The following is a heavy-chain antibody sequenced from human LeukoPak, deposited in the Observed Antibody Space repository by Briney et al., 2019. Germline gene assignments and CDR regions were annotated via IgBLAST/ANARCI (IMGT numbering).Heavy chain of an antibody. CDR2: IIPIFGTA. CDR1: GGTSSSYA. Sequence: ASVKVSCKASGGTSSSYAISWVRQAPGQGLEWMGGIIPIFGTANYAQKFQGRVTITADESTSTAYMELSSLRSEDTAVYYCARWLRLVRGGYNWFDPWGQGTLVTVSS. CDR3: ARWLRLVRGGYNWFDP. D-gene: IGHD5-12*01. J-gene: IGHJ5*02. V-gene: IGHV1-69*13.